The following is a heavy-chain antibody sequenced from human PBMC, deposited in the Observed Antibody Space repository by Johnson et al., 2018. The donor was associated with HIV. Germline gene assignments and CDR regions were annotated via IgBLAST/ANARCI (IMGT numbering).Heavy chain of an antibody. J-gene: IGHJ3*02. D-gene: IGHD1-1*01. V-gene: IGHV3-9*01. CDR1: GFTFSSYG. CDR3: ASPERPTETQEEAFGI. Sequence: VESGGGVVQPGGSLRLSCAASGFTFSSYGMHWFRQAPGKGLEWVSGISWNSGSIGYADSVKGRFTISRDNAKNTLYLQMNSLRAEDTAVYYCASPERPTETQEEAFGIWGQGTMVIVSS. CDR2: ISWNSGSI.